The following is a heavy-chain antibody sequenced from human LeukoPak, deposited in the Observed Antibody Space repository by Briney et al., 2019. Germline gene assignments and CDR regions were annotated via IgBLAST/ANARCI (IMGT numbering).Heavy chain of an antibody. D-gene: IGHD4-11*01. CDR2: ISSSSSTI. CDR3: AREPYSNYYYYYMDV. CDR1: GFTFSSYS. Sequence: GGSLRLSCAASGFTFSSYSMNWVRQAPGKGLEWVSYISSSSSTIYYADSVKGRFTISRDNAKNSLYLQMNSLRAEDTAVYYCAREPYSNYYYYYMDVWGKGTTVTVSS. V-gene: IGHV3-48*01. J-gene: IGHJ6*03.